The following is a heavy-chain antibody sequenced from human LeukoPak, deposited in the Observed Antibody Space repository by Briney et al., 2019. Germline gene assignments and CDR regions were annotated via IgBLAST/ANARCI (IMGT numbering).Heavy chain of an antibody. J-gene: IGHJ4*02. D-gene: IGHD5-12*01. CDR3: VRDGDAYDFDL. V-gene: IGHV3-74*01. Sequence: GGSLRLSRAASGFSIRGYWMHWVRQAPGKGLMWVSRIKSDGSWTNYADSVRGRFTISRDNAKNTLFLQMAGLRAEDTAIYYCVRDGDAYDFDLWGQGILVTVSS. CDR1: GFSIRGYW. CDR2: IKSDGSWT.